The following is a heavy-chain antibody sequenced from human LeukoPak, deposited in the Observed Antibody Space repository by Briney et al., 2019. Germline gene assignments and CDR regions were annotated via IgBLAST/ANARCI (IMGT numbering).Heavy chain of an antibody. CDR2: IYHSGNT. J-gene: IGHJ4*02. CDR1: GYSISSGYY. V-gene: IGHV4-38-2*02. Sequence: PSETLSLTCTVSGYSISSGYYWGWIRQPPGKGLEWIANIYHSGNTYYNPSLKSRVTISVDTSKNQFSLKLSSVTAADTAVYYCARDRSYHFDYWGQGTLVTVSS. CDR3: ARDRSYHFDY.